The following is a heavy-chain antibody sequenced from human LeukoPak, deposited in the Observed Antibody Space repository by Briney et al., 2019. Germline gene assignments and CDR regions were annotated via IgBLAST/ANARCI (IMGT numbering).Heavy chain of an antibody. CDR3: ASTYYYDSNAYYYWV. CDR2: MYHSGST. CDR1: GGSFSGYY. V-gene: IGHV4-34*01. Sequence: SETLSLTCAVYGGSFSGYYWSWIRQPPGKGLEWIGSMYHSGSTYYNPSLKSRVTISVDTSKNQFSLRLSSVTAADTAVYYCASTYYYDSNAYYYWVWGQGTLVTVSS. D-gene: IGHD3-22*01. J-gene: IGHJ4*02.